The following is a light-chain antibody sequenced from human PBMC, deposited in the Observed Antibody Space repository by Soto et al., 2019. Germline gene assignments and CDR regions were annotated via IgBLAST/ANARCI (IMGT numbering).Light chain of an antibody. V-gene: IGKV3-20*01. CDR3: RRHGVSPPAP. J-gene: IGKJ4*01. Sequence: EVVLTQSPGTLSLSPGERATLSCRASQSFSSSNLAWYQHKPGQPPKLIVYSASRRATGIPDRFSGSGSGTDFTLTISRREPEIFALYSRRRHGVSPPAPLGGGTKG. CDR1: QSFSSSN. CDR2: SAS.